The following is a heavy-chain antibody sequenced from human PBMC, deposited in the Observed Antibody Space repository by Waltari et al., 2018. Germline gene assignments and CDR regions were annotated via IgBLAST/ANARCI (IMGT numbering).Heavy chain of an antibody. CDR1: GFSLSNARMG. CDR2: IFSTDEN. V-gene: IGHV2-26*01. CDR3: ARIDTAMVRFVDY. Sequence: QVTLKESGPVLVKPTETLTLTCTVSGFSLSNARMGVSWIRQPPGKALEWLAHIFSTDENSCSTSLKSRLTISKDTSKSQVVLTMTNMDPVDTATYYCARIDTAMVRFVDYWGQGTLVTVSS. D-gene: IGHD5-18*01. J-gene: IGHJ4*02.